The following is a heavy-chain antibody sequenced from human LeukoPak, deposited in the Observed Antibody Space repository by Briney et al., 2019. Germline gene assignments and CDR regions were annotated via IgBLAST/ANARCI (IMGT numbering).Heavy chain of an antibody. J-gene: IGHJ4*02. CDR1: GFTFSSYA. D-gene: IGHD6-13*01. Sequence: GGSLRLSCSASGFTFSSYAMHWVRQAPGKGLEYVSAISSNGGSTYYADSVKGRFTISRDNSKNTLHLQMSSLRAEDTAVYYCVKDSWGAAAGTSGYWGQGTLVTVSS. CDR2: ISSNGGST. V-gene: IGHV3-64D*06. CDR3: VKDSWGAAAGTSGY.